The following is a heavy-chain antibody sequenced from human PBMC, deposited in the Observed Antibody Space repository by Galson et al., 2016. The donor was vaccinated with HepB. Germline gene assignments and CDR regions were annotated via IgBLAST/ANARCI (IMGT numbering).Heavy chain of an antibody. D-gene: IGHD1-26*01. CDR3: ARGSYEHLGTSDY. CDR2: ISAYSGQT. Sequence: SVKVSCKASGYTFSNSSIHWVRQAPGQGLEWMGWISAYSGQTNYAQNLQGRVTMSTDPSTSKAYMEVRTLRSDDTAVYYCARGSYEHLGTSDYWGQGTLVTVSS. V-gene: IGHV1-18*01. J-gene: IGHJ4*02. CDR1: GYTFSNSS.